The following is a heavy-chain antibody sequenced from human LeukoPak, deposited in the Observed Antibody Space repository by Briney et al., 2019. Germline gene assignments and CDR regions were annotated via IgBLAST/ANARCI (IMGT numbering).Heavy chain of an antibody. CDR1: GGTFSSYA. CDR3: ARDRGAPFYYMDV. CDR2: IIPFFGSP. J-gene: IGHJ6*03. V-gene: IGHV1-69*13. Sequence: SVKVSCKASGGTFSSYAISWVRQAPGQGLEWMGEIIPFFGSPDYAQKFQGRVTIIADESTSTAYMELSGLRSEDTAVYYCARDRGAPFYYMDVWGKGTTVTVSS. D-gene: IGHD5-12*01.